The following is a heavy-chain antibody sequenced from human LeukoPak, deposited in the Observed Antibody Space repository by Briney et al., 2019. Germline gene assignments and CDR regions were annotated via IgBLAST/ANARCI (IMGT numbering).Heavy chain of an antibody. Sequence: GRSLRLSCAASGFTFDDYAMHWVRQAPGKGLEWVSGISWNSGSIGYADSVKGRFTISRDNAKNSLYLQMNSLRAEDTALYYCAKDTGYYYDSSNYFTWGQGTLVTVSS. CDR3: AKDTGYYYDSSNYFT. CDR1: GFTFDDYA. D-gene: IGHD3-22*01. V-gene: IGHV3-9*01. CDR2: ISWNSGSI. J-gene: IGHJ5*02.